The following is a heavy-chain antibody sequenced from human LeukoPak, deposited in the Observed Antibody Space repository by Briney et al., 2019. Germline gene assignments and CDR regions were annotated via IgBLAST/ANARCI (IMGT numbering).Heavy chain of an antibody. D-gene: IGHD3-10*01. J-gene: IGHJ3*02. Sequence: GRSLRLSCAASGFTFSSYGMHWVRQAPGKGLEWVGRIKSKTDGGTTDYAAPVKGRFTISRDDSKNTLYLQMNSLKTEDTAVYYCIQTGLHDAFDIWGQGTMVTVSS. CDR2: IKSKTDGGTT. CDR3: IQTGLHDAFDI. CDR1: GFTFSSYG. V-gene: IGHV3-15*01.